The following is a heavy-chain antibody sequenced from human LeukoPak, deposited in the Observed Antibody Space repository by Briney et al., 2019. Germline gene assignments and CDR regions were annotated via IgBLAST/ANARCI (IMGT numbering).Heavy chain of an antibody. CDR2: IKSKTDGGTT. Sequence: GGSLRLSCAASGFTFSNAWMSWVRQAPGKGLEWVGRIKSKTDGGTTDYAAPVKGRFTISRDDSKNTLYLQMNSLKTEDTAVYYCTTSPGMRATSYFDYWGQGTLVTVSS. CDR1: GFTFSNAW. V-gene: IGHV3-15*01. D-gene: IGHD1-26*01. J-gene: IGHJ4*02. CDR3: TTSPGMRATSYFDY.